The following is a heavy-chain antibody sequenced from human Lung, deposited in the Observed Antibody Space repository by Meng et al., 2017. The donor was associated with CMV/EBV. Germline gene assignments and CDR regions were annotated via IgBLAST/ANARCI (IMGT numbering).Heavy chain of an antibody. J-gene: IGHJ6*02. D-gene: IGHD2-2*02. V-gene: IGHV1-8*01. CDR3: AREEILVEASAIGRAKYYYSGMDV. CDR2: MNTNSGNT. CDR1: GYTFTRYD. Sequence: ASVKVSXKASGYTFTRYDINWVRQAAGQGLEWMGWMNTNSGNTGYAQKFQGRVTMTRNTATGTAYMELRSLKSEDTAVYYCAREEILVEASAIGRAKYYYSGMDVWGQGXTVTFSS.